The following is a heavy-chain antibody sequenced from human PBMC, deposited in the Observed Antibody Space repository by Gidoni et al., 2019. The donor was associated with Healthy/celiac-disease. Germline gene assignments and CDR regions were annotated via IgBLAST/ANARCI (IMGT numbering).Heavy chain of an antibody. CDR2: INWNGGST. CDR1: GFTFDDYG. V-gene: IGHV3-20*04. D-gene: IGHD2-15*01. Sequence: EVQLVESGGGVVRPGGSLRLSCAASGFTFDDYGMSWVRQAPGKGLEWVSGINWNGGSTGYADSVKGRFTISRDNAKNSLYLQMNSLRAEDTALYYCARDTIGGYCSGGSCSYSDYWGQGTLVTVSS. J-gene: IGHJ4*02. CDR3: ARDTIGGYCSGGSCSYSDY.